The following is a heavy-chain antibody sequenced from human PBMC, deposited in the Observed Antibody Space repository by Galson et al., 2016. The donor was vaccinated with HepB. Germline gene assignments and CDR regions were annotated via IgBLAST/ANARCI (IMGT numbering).Heavy chain of an antibody. J-gene: IGHJ5*02. CDR3: ARQRRGVTIITFAT. CDR1: GYSFSTYW. D-gene: IGHD4-17*01. CDR2: IYPDDSDT. Sequence: QSGAEVKAPGESLKISCTASGYSFSTYWIGWVRQMPGKGLEWVGVIYPDDSDTRFSPPFQGQVTISVDKSINTAYLQWGSLKASDTGIYYCARQRRGVTIITFATWGQGTVVTVSS. V-gene: IGHV5-51*01.